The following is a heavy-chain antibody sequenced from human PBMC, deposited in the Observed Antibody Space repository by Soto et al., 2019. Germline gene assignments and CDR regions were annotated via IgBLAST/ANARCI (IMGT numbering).Heavy chain of an antibody. D-gene: IGHD1-26*01. J-gene: IGHJ4*02. CDR3: AKAMEWELPPFDY. Sequence: EVQLLESGGGLVQPGGSLRLSCEASGFSFSSYAMSWVRQAPGKGLEWVSAITGSAFDTYYADSVKGRFTISRDNSKNTLYLQMNSLRAEDTAVYYCAKAMEWELPPFDYWGQGTLVTVSS. CDR2: ITGSAFDT. CDR1: GFSFSSYA. V-gene: IGHV3-23*01.